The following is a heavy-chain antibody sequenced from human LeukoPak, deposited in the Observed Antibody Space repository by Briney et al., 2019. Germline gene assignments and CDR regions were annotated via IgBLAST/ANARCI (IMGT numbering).Heavy chain of an antibody. V-gene: IGHV4-34*01. D-gene: IGHD4-17*01. Sequence: SETLSLTCAVYGGSFSGHYWSWIRQPPGKGLEWIGEINHSGSTNYNPSLESRVTISVDTSKNHFSLKLSSVTAADTAVYYCARVYGDHDAFDIWGQGTMVTVSS. CDR3: ARVYGDHDAFDI. J-gene: IGHJ3*02. CDR2: INHSGST. CDR1: GGSFSGHY.